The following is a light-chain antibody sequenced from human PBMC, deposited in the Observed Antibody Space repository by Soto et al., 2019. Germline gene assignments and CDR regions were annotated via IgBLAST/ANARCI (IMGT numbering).Light chain of an antibody. Sequence: QSALTQPPSASGSPGQAVTISCTGTSSDVGGYNYVSWYQQHPGKAPKVMIYEVTKRPSGVPDRFSGSKSGNTASLTVSGLQAEDEADYYCSSYAGSNHVVFGGGTKVTVL. CDR2: EVT. CDR3: SSYAGSNHVV. J-gene: IGLJ2*01. CDR1: SSDVGGYNY. V-gene: IGLV2-8*01.